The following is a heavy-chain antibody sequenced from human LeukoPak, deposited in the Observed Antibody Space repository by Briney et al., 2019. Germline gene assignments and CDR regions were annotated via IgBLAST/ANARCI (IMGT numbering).Heavy chain of an antibody. CDR1: GFTFSSYA. D-gene: IGHD3-22*01. CDR3: AKDQPVNSSGYFDAFDI. CDR2: ISGSGGST. V-gene: IGHV3-23*01. J-gene: IGHJ3*02. Sequence: GGSLRLSCAASGFTFSSYAMSWVRQAPGKGLEWVSAISGSGGSTYYADSVKGRFTISRDNSKNTLYLQMNSLRAEDTAVYYCAKDQPVNSSGYFDAFDIWGEGTMVTVCS.